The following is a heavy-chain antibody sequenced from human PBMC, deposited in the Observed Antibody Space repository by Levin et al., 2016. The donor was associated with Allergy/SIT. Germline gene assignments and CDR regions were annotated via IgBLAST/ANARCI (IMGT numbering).Heavy chain of an antibody. J-gene: IGHJ2*01. CDR3: ARDHWGLGLLDL. D-gene: IGHD7-27*01. CDR2: ISYDGSNK. CDR1: GFTFSSYG. Sequence: GESLKISCAASGFTFSSYGMHWVRQAPGKGLEWVAVISYDGSNKYYVDSVKGRFTISRDNAKNTLYLQMNTLSADDTAVYYCARDHWGLGLLDLWGRGTLVTVSS. V-gene: IGHV3-30*03.